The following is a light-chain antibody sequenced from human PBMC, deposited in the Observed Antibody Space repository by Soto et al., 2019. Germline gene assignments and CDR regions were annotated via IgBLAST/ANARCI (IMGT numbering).Light chain of an antibody. V-gene: IGKV1-39*01. CDR2: AAS. Sequence: DIQMTQSPSSLSASVGDRFNMTCRASRSISRYLSWYQQKPGKAPNLLIYAASSLESGVPSRFSGAGSGTDFTLTICNLHPEDFAIYYCKQSYSSQWTFGQGTKLEI. CDR1: RSISRY. CDR3: KQSYSSQWT. J-gene: IGKJ1*01.